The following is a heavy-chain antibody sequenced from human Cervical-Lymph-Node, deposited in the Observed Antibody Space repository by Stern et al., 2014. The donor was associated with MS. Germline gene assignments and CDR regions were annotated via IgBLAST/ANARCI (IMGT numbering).Heavy chain of an antibody. Sequence: VQLVESGGGVVQPGRSLRLSCAASGFTFSSYDIHWVRQAPGKGLEWVAVIRFDGSNKFYAESVKGRFTISRDNSKNTLYLQMNSLRDADTAVYYCVRDPYGYFDYWGRGTLVTVS. CDR3: VRDPYGYFDY. J-gene: IGHJ4*02. D-gene: IGHD3-10*01. V-gene: IGHV3-33*01. CDR1: GFTFSSYD. CDR2: IRFDGSNK.